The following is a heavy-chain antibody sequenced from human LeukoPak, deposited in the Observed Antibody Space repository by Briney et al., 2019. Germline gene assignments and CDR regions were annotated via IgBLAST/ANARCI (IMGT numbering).Heavy chain of an antibody. Sequence: SETLSLTCAVSGYSISSGYYWGWIRQPPGNGLEWIGSIYHSGSTYYNPSLKSRVTISVDTSKNQFSLKLSSVTAADTAVYYCARGSFGIAAAGTQYFDYWGQGTLVTVSS. CDR1: GYSISSGYY. CDR3: ARGSFGIAAAGTQYFDY. D-gene: IGHD6-13*01. J-gene: IGHJ4*02. CDR2: IYHSGST. V-gene: IGHV4-38-2*01.